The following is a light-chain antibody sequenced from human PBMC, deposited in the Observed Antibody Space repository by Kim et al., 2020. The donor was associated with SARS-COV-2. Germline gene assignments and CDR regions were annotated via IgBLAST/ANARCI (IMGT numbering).Light chain of an antibody. V-gene: IGKV1D-13*01. CDR1: QGINSA. J-gene: IGKJ2*01. Sequence: AIQLTQSPSSLSASVGDRVTITCRASQGINSALAWYQQKPGKAPNLLIYDVSSLESGVPSRFSGSGSGTDFTLTISSLQPEDFATYYCQQFTNHRYTFGQGTKLVI. CDR2: DVS. CDR3: QQFTNHRYT.